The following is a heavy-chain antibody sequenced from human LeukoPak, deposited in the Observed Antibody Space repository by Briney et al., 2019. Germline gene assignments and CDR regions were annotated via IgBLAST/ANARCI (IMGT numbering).Heavy chain of an antibody. CDR1: GFTFSSYG. Sequence: PGGSLRLSCAASGFTFSSYGMSWVRQAPGKGLVWVSTISGSGGSTYYADSVKGRFTISRDNSKNTLYLQMNSLRAEDTAVYYCAKDRSSARALVGAYYFDYWGQGTLVTVSS. D-gene: IGHD1-26*01. CDR3: AKDRSSARALVGAYYFDY. CDR2: ISGSGGST. J-gene: IGHJ4*02. V-gene: IGHV3-23*01.